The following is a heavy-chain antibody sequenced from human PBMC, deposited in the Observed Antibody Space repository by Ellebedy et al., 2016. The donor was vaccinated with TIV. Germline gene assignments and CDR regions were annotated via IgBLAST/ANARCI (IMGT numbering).Heavy chain of an antibody. D-gene: IGHD3-22*01. Sequence: GESLKISCAASGFSFSTHALHWVRQAPGNGLGWLALISYDGCNKFYADSVEGRFTISRDNSKTTLYLQMNSLRVEDTAVYYCARGDPYYSDRSGSYYGRFLYFWGRGTLVTVSS. CDR2: ISYDGCNK. CDR1: GFSFSTHA. V-gene: IGHV3-30*04. CDR3: ARGDPYYSDRSGSYYGRFLYF. J-gene: IGHJ4*02.